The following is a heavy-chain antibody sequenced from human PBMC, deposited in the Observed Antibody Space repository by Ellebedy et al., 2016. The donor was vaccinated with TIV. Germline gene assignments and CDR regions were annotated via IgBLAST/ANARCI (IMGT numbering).Heavy chain of an antibody. CDR3: ARDSPYNWEDDY. J-gene: IGHJ4*02. CDR1: GFTFSDYY. D-gene: IGHD1-20*01. Sequence: PGGSLRLSCAASGFTFSDYYMSWIRQAPGKGLEWVSYISSSGGTTISYAESVKGRFTVSRDDAQNSLYLQMSSLRDEDTAVYYCARDSPYNWEDDYWGQGTLVTVSS. V-gene: IGHV3-11*04. CDR2: ISSSGGTTI.